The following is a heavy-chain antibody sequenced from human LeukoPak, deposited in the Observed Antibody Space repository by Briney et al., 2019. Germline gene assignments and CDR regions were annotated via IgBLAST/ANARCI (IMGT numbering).Heavy chain of an antibody. J-gene: IGHJ4*02. V-gene: IGHV5-51*01. Sequence: GESLKISCKGAGYRFSSYWIGWVRQMPGKGLEWMGIIDPGDSDTRYSQGQVTISADRSISTAFLQWSSLKASDTAIYYCARHYCKGGSCYSVVDYWGQGTLVTVSS. CDR3: ARHYCKGGSCYSVVDY. D-gene: IGHD2-15*01. CDR1: GYRFSSYW. CDR2: IDPGDSDT.